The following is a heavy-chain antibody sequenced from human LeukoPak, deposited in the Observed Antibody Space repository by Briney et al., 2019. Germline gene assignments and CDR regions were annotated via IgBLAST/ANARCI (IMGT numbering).Heavy chain of an antibody. J-gene: IGHJ4*02. V-gene: IGHV3-48*03. CDR3: ARTAMVSYYFDY. D-gene: IGHD5-18*01. Sequence: GGSLRLSCAASGFTFSSSEMNWVRQAPGQGLEWVSYISSTGKTIYYADSVKGRFTISRDNAKNSLYLQMNSLRAEDTALYYCARTAMVSYYFDYWGQGTLVTVSS. CDR1: GFTFSSSE. CDR2: ISSTGKTI.